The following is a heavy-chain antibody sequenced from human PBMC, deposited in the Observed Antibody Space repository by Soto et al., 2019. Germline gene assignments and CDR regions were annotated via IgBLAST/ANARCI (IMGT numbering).Heavy chain of an antibody. CDR3: ARLAEYCNGIKCYSNFDF. J-gene: IGHJ4*01. D-gene: IGHD2-15*01. CDR2: MNPSSGET. CDR1: GYNFTNFD. Sequence: ASVKVSCKTSGYNFTNFDINWVRQAPGRGLVWMGWMNPSSGETGSSQNFQGRVTMTRDISTRTFFMQLTSLRSEDTAIYYCARLAEYCNGIKCYSNFDFWGRGTQVTVSS. V-gene: IGHV1-8*01.